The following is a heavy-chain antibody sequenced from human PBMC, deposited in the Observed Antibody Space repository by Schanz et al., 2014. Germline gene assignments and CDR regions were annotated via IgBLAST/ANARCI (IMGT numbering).Heavy chain of an antibody. Sequence: EVHLVESGGGLVQPGGSLRLSCASSGFSFTTYAMSWVRQAPGKGLVWVSRINGDGSNTNYADSVKGRFTISRDNAKNSLYLQMNSLRAEDTAVYYCARSRSGFYFDYWGQGTLVAVSA. CDR3: ARSRSGFYFDY. CDR1: GFSFTTYA. D-gene: IGHD1-26*01. J-gene: IGHJ4*02. V-gene: IGHV3-23*04. CDR2: INGDGSNT.